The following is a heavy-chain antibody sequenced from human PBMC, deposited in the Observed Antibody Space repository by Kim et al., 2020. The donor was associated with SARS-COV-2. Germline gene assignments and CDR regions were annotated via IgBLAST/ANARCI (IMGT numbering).Heavy chain of an antibody. Sequence: SETLSLTCTVSGGSISSSSYYWGWIRQPPGKGLEWIGSIYYSGSTYYNPSLKSRVTISEDTSKNQFSLKLSSVTAADTAVYYCARRTYYYDSSGYYPPYFDYWGQGTLVTVSS. CDR1: GGSISSSSYY. D-gene: IGHD3-22*01. V-gene: IGHV4-39*01. CDR3: ARRTYYYDSSGYYPPYFDY. J-gene: IGHJ4*02. CDR2: IYYSGST.